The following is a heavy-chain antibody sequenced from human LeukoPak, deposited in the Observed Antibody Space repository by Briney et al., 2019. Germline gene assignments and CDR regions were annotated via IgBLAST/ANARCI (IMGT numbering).Heavy chain of an antibody. J-gene: IGHJ3*02. CDR3: ARDGDSRGYDFWSGLDVFDI. CDR1: GFTFSTYW. D-gene: IGHD3-3*01. Sequence: GGSLRLSCAASGFTFSTYWMSWVRQAPGKGLEWVATIKQDGTEKYYVDSVKGRFTISRDNAKNSLYLQMNSLRAEDTVVYYCARDGDSRGYDFWSGLDVFDIWGQGTMVTVSA. CDR2: IKQDGTEK. V-gene: IGHV3-7*01.